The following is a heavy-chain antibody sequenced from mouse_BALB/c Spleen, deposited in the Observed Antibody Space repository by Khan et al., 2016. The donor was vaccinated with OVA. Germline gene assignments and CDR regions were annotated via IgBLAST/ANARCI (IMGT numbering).Heavy chain of an antibody. CDR3: ARLAYYYDSEGFAY. CDR1: GFTFSTYG. D-gene: IGHD1-1*01. Sequence: EVMLVESGGDVVKPGGSLKLSCAASGFTFSTYGMSWVRQTPDKRLEWVATVSTGGHYTYYPDTVKGRFTISRDHAKNTLYLQMSSLKSEDTAMFYCARLAYYYDSEGFAYWGQGTLVTVSA. J-gene: IGHJ3*01. V-gene: IGHV5-6*01. CDR2: VSTGGHYT.